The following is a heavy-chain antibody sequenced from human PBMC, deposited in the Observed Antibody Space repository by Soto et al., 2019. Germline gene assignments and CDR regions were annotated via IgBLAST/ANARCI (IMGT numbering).Heavy chain of an antibody. V-gene: IGHV3-23*01. CDR3: ARNPGYSSSWLYYYYGMDV. Sequence: PGGSLRLSCAASGFTFSSYAVSWVRQAPGKGLEWVSAISGSGGSTYYADSVKGRFTISRDNSKNTLYLQMNSLRAEDTAVYYCARNPGYSSSWLYYYYGMDVWGQGTTVTVSS. D-gene: IGHD6-13*01. CDR2: ISGSGGST. CDR1: GFTFSSYA. J-gene: IGHJ6*02.